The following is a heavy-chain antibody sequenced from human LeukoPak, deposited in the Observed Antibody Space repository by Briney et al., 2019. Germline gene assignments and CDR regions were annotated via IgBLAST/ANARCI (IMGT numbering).Heavy chain of an antibody. CDR1: GFTFSSYE. J-gene: IGHJ4*02. Sequence: GGSLRLSCAASGFTFSSYEMNWVRQAPEKGLEWVSSISSSSSSIYYADSVKGRFTISRDNAKNSLYLQMNDLRVEDTALYYCAKSASGSYLREFDWWGQGTPVTVSS. CDR3: AKSASGSYLREFDW. V-gene: IGHV3-21*01. CDR2: ISSSSSSI. D-gene: IGHD1-26*01.